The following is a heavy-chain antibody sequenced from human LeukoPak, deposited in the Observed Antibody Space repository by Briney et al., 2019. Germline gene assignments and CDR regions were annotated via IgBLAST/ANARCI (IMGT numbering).Heavy chain of an antibody. V-gene: IGHV4-59*01. CDR2: IFSSGST. J-gene: IGHJ4*02. CDR3: ARVAINGNYDLLTV. CDR1: GGSINSYY. D-gene: IGHD3-9*01. Sequence: SETLSLTCTVSGGSINSYYWSWIRQPAGKGLEWIGYIFSSGSTIYNPSFRSRLTISVDTSKNQFSLKLSSVTAADTAIYYCARVAINGNYDLLTVWGQGTLVTVSS.